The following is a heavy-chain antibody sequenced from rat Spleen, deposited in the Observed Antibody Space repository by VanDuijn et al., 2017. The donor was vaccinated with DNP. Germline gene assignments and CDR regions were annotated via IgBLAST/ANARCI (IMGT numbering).Heavy chain of an antibody. CDR3: AGGLPGVRGNAMDA. J-gene: IGHJ4*01. Sequence: QVLLKEPGPGPVQPPQTLSLTCTVGGFSLTDSNVHGVRQPPGKGLERMGVIWNTGGTRYNSTLNSRMSISRDTSKSQVFLKMNSVQTEDTAMYFFAGGLPGVRGNAMDAWGQGASVTVSS. CDR1: GFSLTDSN. CDR2: IWNTGGT. D-gene: IGHD1-4*01. V-gene: IGHV2-41*01.